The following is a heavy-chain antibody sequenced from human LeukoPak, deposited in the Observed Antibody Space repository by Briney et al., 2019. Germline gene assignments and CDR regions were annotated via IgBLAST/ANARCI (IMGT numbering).Heavy chain of an antibody. Sequence: GGSLRLSCAASGITVSSQYMSWVRQAPGKGLEWVSVIYSDGTTYYADSVKGLFTISRDNSKNTLYLQMNSLRAEDTAVYYCATLVFDSSGYSYFDYWGPGTLVTVSS. CDR3: ATLVFDSSGYSYFDY. V-gene: IGHV3-53*01. CDR2: IYSDGTT. J-gene: IGHJ4*02. CDR1: GITVSSQY. D-gene: IGHD3-9*01.